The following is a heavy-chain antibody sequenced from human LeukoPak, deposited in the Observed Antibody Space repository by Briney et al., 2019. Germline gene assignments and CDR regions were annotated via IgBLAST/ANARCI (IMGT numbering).Heavy chain of an antibody. J-gene: IGHJ4*02. CDR3: ARAGHYYFDY. Sequence: PGRSLRLSCAASGFTFSSYGMHWVRQAPGKGLEWVAVISYDGSNKYYADSVKGRFTISRDNSKNTLYLQMNSLRAEDTAVYYCARAGHYYFDYWGQGTLVTVSS. V-gene: IGHV3-30*03. D-gene: IGHD2-21*02. CDR1: GFTFSSYG. CDR2: ISYDGSNK.